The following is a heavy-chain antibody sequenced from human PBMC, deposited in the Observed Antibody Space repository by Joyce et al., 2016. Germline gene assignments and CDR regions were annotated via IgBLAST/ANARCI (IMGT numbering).Heavy chain of an antibody. CDR1: GGSISDGGYY. V-gene: IGHV4-31*11. J-gene: IGHJ4*02. Sequence: QVQLQESGPGLVQPSQTLSLTCGVSGGSISDGGYYWSWIRQRPGQGLEWSGYINYRGNTYYNPSLKSRLTISIDMSKNQFSLRLTSVTAADTAVYYCARVPLSSAFDYWGQGILVTVSS. CDR3: ARVPLSSAFDY. CDR2: INYRGNT. D-gene: IGHD1-26*01.